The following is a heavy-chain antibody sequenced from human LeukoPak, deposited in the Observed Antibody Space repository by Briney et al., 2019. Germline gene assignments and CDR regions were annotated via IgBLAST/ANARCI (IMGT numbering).Heavy chain of an antibody. V-gene: IGHV4-4*07. Sequence: SETLSLTCTVSGGSISSYYWSWIRQPAGKGLEWIGRIYTSGSTNYNPSLKSRVTISVDTSKNQFSLKLSSVTAADTAVYYCASEGVEGCTNGVCYAKYYFDYWGQGTLVTVSS. CDR1: GGSISSYY. CDR2: IYTSGST. J-gene: IGHJ4*02. CDR3: ASEGVEGCTNGVCYAKYYFDY. D-gene: IGHD2-8*01.